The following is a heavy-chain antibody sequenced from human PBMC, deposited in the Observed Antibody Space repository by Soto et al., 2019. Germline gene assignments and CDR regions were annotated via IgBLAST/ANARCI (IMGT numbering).Heavy chain of an antibody. CDR2: IYYSGST. CDR1: GGSISSGGYY. Sequence: QVQLQESGPGLVKPSQTLSLTCTVSGGSISSGGYYWSWIRQHPGKGLEWIGYIYYSGSTYYNPSLKSRVTRSVDTSKNQFSLKLSSVTAADTAVYYCARVAPYGDYYYYYMDVWGKGTTVTVSS. J-gene: IGHJ6*03. CDR3: ARVAPYGDYYYYYMDV. D-gene: IGHD4-17*01. V-gene: IGHV4-31*03.